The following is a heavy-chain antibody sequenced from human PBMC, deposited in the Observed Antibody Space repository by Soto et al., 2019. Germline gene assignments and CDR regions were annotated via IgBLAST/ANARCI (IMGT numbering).Heavy chain of an antibody. D-gene: IGHD6-13*01. CDR1: GGSISSYY. J-gene: IGHJ4*02. CDR2: VYYTGST. Sequence: QVQLQESGPGLVKPSETLSLTCTVSGGSISSYYWSWIRQPPGKGLEWIGYVYYTGSTNYNPSLNSRVTLAVDTSKNQFSLKLTSVTAADTAGYYCALSSNIRRFDYLCQGTLVNVSS. CDR3: ALSSNIRRFDY. V-gene: IGHV4-59*08.